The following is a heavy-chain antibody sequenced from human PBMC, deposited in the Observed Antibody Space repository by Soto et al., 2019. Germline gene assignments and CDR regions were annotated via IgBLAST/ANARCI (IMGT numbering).Heavy chain of an antibody. CDR1: GFTFSSFW. J-gene: IGHJ5*02. Sequence: EVQLVESGGGLVQPGGSLRLSCAASGFTFSSFWMHWVRQVPGKGLVWVSRINGDGSSTSYADSVKGRFTIARDNAKNTLDLQMTSLRAEDTAVYYWLREGRGVGHPWGQGNLVTVSP. V-gene: IGHV3-74*01. CDR2: INGDGSST. D-gene: IGHD3-10*01. CDR3: LREGRGVGHP.